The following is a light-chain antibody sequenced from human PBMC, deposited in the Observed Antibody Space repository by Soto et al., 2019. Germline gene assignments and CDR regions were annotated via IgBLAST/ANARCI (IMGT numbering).Light chain of an antibody. CDR3: CSYAGSSTVV. CDR1: SSDVGSYNL. Sequence: QSVLTQPASVSGSPGQSITISCTGTSSDVGSYNLVSWYQQHPGKAPKLMIYEGSKRPSGVSNRFSGSKSGNTVSLTISGLQAEDEADYYCCSYAGSSTVVFGTGTKVTVL. CDR2: EGS. V-gene: IGLV2-23*03. J-gene: IGLJ1*01.